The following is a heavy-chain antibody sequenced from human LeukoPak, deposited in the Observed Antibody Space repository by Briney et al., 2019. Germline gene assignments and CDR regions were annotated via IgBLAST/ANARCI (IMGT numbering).Heavy chain of an antibody. CDR1: GFTFSRYS. J-gene: IGHJ5*02. D-gene: IGHD3-16*01. V-gene: IGHV3-21*01. Sequence: GGSLRLSCAASGFTFSRYSMNWVRQAPGKGLEWVSSFSISSNYIYYPDSLKGRFTISRDNAKNSLYLQMNSLRAEDTAVYFCAKGDKMLTWRRTYNRFDPWGQGTLVTVSS. CDR2: FSISSNYI. CDR3: AKGDKMLTWRRTYNRFDP.